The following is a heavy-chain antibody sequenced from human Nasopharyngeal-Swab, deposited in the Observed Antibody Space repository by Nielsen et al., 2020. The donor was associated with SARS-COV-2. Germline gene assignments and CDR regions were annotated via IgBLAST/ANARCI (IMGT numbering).Heavy chain of an antibody. CDR1: GFTVNSNF. CDR3: ARDGYSYDDAFDI. CDR2: IYSSGGT. Sequence: GESLKISCAASGFTVNSNFMTWVRQAPGKGLEWVSLIYSSGGTHYADSVKGRFTISRDNSNNTPYLQMNSLRPDDTAVYYCARDGYSYDDAFDIWGQGTLVTVSS. J-gene: IGHJ3*02. V-gene: IGHV3-66*03. D-gene: IGHD5-18*01.